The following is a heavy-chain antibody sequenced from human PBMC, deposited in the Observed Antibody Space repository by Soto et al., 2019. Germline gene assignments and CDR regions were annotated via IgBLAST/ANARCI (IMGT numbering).Heavy chain of an antibody. V-gene: IGHV1-18*01. CDR3: APDVPDTILFWYYYCTDV. CDR2: ISTDNGNT. D-gene: IGHD3-3*01. Sequence: QVHLVQSGAEAGKPRASVRVSCKASGYSFTSYGISWVRQAPGHGLEWMGWISTDNGNTNYAHNLQGRVSMTIDPSTSTAYRELWGLGSDDTAVYYCAPDVPDTILFWYYYCTDVWGEGTTVTVS. J-gene: IGHJ6*01. CDR1: GYSFTSYG.